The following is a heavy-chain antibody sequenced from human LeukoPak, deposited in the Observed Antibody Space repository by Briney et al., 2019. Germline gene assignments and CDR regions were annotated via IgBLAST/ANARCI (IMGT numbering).Heavy chain of an antibody. V-gene: IGHV1-69*13. CDR2: IIPIFGTA. CDR1: GYTFTSYA. CDR3: ARLLIVVDTGGNYYYGMDV. J-gene: IGHJ6*02. Sequence: SVKVSCKASGYTFTSYAISWVRQAPGQGLEWMGGIIPIFGTANYAQKFQGRVTITADESTSTAYMELSSLRSEDTAVYYCARLLIVVDTGGNYYYGMDVWGQGTTVTVSS. D-gene: IGHD2-2*01.